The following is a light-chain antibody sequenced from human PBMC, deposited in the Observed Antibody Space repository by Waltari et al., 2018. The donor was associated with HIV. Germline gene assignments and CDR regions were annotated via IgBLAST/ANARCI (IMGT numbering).Light chain of an antibody. J-gene: IGLJ1*01. Sequence: QSALTQPASVSGSPGQSITISCTGTSSDAGGYNYVSWYQQPPGKAPKLVIYDVSKRPSGVSNRFSGSKSGNTASLTISGLQAEDEADYSCSSYTTISTYVFGTGTKVTVL. V-gene: IGLV2-14*01. CDR1: SSDAGGYNY. CDR2: DVS. CDR3: SSYTTISTYV.